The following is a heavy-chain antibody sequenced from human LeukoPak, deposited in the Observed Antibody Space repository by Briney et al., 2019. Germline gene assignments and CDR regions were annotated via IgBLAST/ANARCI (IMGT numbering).Heavy chain of an antibody. Sequence: SETLSLTCAVSGYSVSSGYYWGWIRQPPGKGLEWIGSIYHSGSTYYNPSLKSRVAISVDTSKNHFYLKLSSVTAADTAVYYCARDDYGDPPGVFDIWGQGTMVTVSS. D-gene: IGHD4-17*01. CDR1: GYSVSSGYY. CDR2: IYHSGST. J-gene: IGHJ3*02. V-gene: IGHV4-38-2*02. CDR3: ARDDYGDPPGVFDI.